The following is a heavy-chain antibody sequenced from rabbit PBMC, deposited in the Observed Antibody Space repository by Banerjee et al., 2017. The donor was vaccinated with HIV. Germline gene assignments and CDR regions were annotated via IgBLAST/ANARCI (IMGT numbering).Heavy chain of an antibody. V-gene: IGHV1S45*01. J-gene: IGHJ4*01. D-gene: IGHD6-1*01. Sequence: EESGGDLVQPEGSLTLTCTASGFSLSRYWICWVRQAPGKGLEWIACIYTSTGSTWYATWAKGRFTISKASSTTVTLQMTSLTAADTATYFCARDIGDYAYATNLWGQGTLVTVS. CDR2: IYTSTGST. CDR1: GFSLSRYW. CDR3: ARDIGDYAYATNL.